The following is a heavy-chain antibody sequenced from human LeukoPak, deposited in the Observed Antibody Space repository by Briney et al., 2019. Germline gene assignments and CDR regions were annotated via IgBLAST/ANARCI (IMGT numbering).Heavy chain of an antibody. V-gene: IGHV1-2*02. CDR3: ARYYYDSSGYYRAFDY. Sequence: GASVKVSCKASGYTFTGYYMHWVRQAPGQGLEWMGWINPNSGGTNYAQKFQGRVTMTRDTSISTAYMELSRLRSDDTAVYYCARYYYDSSGYYRAFDYWGQGTLVTVSS. CDR2: INPNSGGT. D-gene: IGHD3-22*01. J-gene: IGHJ4*02. CDR1: GYTFTGYY.